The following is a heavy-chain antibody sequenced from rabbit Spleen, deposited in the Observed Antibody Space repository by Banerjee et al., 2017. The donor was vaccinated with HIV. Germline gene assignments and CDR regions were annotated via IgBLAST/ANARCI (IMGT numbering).Heavy chain of an antibody. D-gene: IGHD1-1*01. CDR2: IDSGSRGFT. J-gene: IGHJ4*01. CDR1: GIDFSSYYY. V-gene: IGHV1S40*01. CDR3: ARDLVAVIGWNFNL. Sequence: EESGGGLVKPGGTLTLTCKASGIDFSSYYYMCWVRQAPGKGLEWIACIDSGSRGFTYFASWAKGRFTISKTSSTTVTLQMTSLTAADTATYFCARDLVAVIGWNFNLWGPGTLVTVS.